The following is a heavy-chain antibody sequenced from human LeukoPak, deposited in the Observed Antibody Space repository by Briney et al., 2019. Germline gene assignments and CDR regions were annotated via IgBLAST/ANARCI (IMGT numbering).Heavy chain of an antibody. D-gene: IGHD3-10*01. V-gene: IGHV1-2*02. J-gene: IGHJ4*02. CDR3: ARGSTLRGDSPYYFDY. CDR1: GYTFTGYY. CDR2: INPNSGGT. Sequence: ASVKVSCKASGYTFTGYYMHWVRQAPGQGLEWMGWINPNSGGTNYAQKFQGRVTMTRDTSSSTAYMELSRLRSDDTAVYYCARGSTLRGDSPYYFDYWGQGTLVTVSS.